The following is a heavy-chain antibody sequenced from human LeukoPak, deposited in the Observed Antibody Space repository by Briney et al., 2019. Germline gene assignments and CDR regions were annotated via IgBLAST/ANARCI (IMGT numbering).Heavy chain of an antibody. V-gene: IGHV3-11*01. D-gene: IGHD5-12*01. CDR2: ISSSGSTI. CDR3: ASLYSGYHYFDY. Sequence: GGSLRLSCAASGFTFSDYYMSWIRQAPGKGLEWVSYISSSGSTIYYADSVKGRFTISRDNAKNSLYLQTNSLRAEDTAVYYCASLYSGYHYFDYWGQGTLVTVSS. CDR1: GFTFSDYY. J-gene: IGHJ4*02.